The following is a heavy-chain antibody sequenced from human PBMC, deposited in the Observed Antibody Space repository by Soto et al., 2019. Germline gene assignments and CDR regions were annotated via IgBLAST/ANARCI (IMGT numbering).Heavy chain of an antibody. V-gene: IGHV4-30-4*01. CDR2: IYYSGST. CDR1: GGSISSGDYY. Sequence: PSETLSLTCTVSGGSISSGDYYWSWIRQPPGKGLEWIGYIYYSGSTYYNPSLKSRVTISVDTSKNQFSLKLSSVTAADTAVYYCARADDVWGSYRFDYWGQGTLVTVSS. D-gene: IGHD3-16*02. CDR3: ARADDVWGSYRFDY. J-gene: IGHJ4*02.